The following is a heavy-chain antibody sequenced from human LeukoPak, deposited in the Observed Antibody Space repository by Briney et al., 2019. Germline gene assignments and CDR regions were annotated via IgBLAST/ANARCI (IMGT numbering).Heavy chain of an antibody. CDR1: GFTFSSYW. J-gene: IGHJ6*02. D-gene: IGHD6-13*01. V-gene: IGHV3-7*01. Sequence: GGSLRLSCAASGFTFSSYWMSWVRQAPGKGLEWVANIKQDGSEKYYVDSVKGRFTISRDNAKNSLYLQMNSLRAEDTAVYYCARDIRRYSSSWYGDYYYYGMDVWGQGTTVTVSS. CDR2: IKQDGSEK. CDR3: ARDIRRYSSSWYGDYYYYGMDV.